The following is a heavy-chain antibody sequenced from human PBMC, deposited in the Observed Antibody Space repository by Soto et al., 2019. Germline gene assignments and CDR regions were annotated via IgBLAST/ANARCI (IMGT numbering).Heavy chain of an antibody. Sequence: EVQLVESGGGLVRPGGSLRLSCAASGFTFSSYNMNWVRQAPGKGLEWVTSISSSSIYIYYATSLKGRFTISRDNPKTSLYPPLNSLRAAATAVYYCTRGWPRAPWMHWGPGALVTVSS. CDR3: TRGWPRAPWMH. CDR2: ISSSSIYI. J-gene: IGHJ4*02. V-gene: IGHV3-21*06. CDR1: GFTFSSYN. D-gene: IGHD5-12*01.